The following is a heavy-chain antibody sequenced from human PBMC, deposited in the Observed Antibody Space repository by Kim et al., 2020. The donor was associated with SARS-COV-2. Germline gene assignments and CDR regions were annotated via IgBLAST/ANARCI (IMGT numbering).Heavy chain of an antibody. D-gene: IGHD2-21*01. Sequence: GGSLRLSCVASGFTLSSYELHWVRQAPGGGLEWVSYITASGTTMYYADSVKGRFTLSRDDAKNSLYLQMDSLRVEDTPLSYCARGRRKKNILGLYRHGFDHWGRGTRVSVSS. J-gene: IGHJ3*01. CDR3: ARGRRKKNILGLYRHGFDH. CDR1: GFTLSSYE. CDR2: ITASGTTM. V-gene: IGHV3-48*03.